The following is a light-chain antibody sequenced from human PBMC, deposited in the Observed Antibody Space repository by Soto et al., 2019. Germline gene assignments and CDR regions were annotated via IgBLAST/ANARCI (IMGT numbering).Light chain of an antibody. CDR1: GSDVGGYNY. V-gene: IGLV2-14*01. CDR2: DVS. CDR3: SSYTISSVV. Sequence: QSVLTQPASVSGSPGQSITISCTGTGSDVGGYNYVSWYQQHPGKAPKLMIYDVSNRPSGVSNRFSGSKSGNTASLTISGLQAEDEADYYCSSYTISSVVFGGGTKVTVL. J-gene: IGLJ2*01.